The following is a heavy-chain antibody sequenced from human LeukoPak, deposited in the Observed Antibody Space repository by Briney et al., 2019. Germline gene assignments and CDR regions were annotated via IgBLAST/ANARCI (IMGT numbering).Heavy chain of an antibody. D-gene: IGHD6-13*01. CDR3: ARLICIAAAGIFWFDP. Sequence: AGGSLRLSCAASGFTFSSYWMSWVRQALGKGLEWVADIKQDGSEKYYVDSVKGRFTISRDNAKNSLYLQMNSLRAEDTAVYYCARLICIAAAGIFWFDPWGQGTLVTVSS. J-gene: IGHJ5*02. CDR2: IKQDGSEK. CDR1: GFTFSSYW. V-gene: IGHV3-7*01.